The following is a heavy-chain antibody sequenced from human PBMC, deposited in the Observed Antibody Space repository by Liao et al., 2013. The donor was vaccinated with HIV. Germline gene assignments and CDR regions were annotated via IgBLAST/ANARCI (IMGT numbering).Heavy chain of an antibody. CDR1: GGSISSDNYY. V-gene: IGHV4-39*07. J-gene: IGHJ4*02. CDR2: IYYSGST. Sequence: QVQLQESGPGLVKPSQTLSLTCTVSGGSISSDNYYWGWIRQPPGKGLEWIGSIYYSGSTYYNPSLKSRVTISVDTSKNQFSLKLSSVTAADTAVYYCARVGYLTGVDYWGQGTLVTVSS. D-gene: IGHD7-27*01. CDR3: ARVGYLTGVDY.